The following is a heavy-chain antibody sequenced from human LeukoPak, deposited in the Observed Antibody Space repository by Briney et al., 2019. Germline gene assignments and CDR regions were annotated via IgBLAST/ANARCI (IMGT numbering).Heavy chain of an antibody. D-gene: IGHD2-2*02. J-gene: IGHJ4*02. CDR2: VNPNSGGT. CDR1: GYTFTGYY. CDR3: ARDSEVVPAAIGLNDY. Sequence: GASVKVSCKASGYTFTGYYMHWVRQAPGQGLEWMGWVNPNSGGTNYAQKFQGRVTMTRDTSISTAYMELSRLRSDDTAVYYCARDSEVVPAAIGLNDYWGQGTLVTVSS. V-gene: IGHV1-2*02.